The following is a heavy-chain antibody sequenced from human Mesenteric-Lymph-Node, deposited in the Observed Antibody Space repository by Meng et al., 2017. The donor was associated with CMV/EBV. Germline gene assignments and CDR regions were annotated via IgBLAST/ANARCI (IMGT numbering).Heavy chain of an antibody. D-gene: IGHD5-18*01. J-gene: IGHJ1*01. CDR1: GFTFRSYA. V-gene: IGHV3-23*01. CDR2: ISGSAGIT. CDR3: AKEGAYNYGHCSV. Sequence: GGSLRLSCAASGFTFRSYAMSWVRQAPGKGLEWVSSISGSAGITYYIDSVTGRFIISRDNSKNTLFLQMNSLRAEDTALYFCAKEGAYNYGHCSVWGQGTLVTVSS.